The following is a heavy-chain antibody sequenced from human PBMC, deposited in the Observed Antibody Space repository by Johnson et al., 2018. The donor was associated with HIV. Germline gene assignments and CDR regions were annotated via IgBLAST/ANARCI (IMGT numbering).Heavy chain of an antibody. CDR2: ISGSGGST. V-gene: IGHV3-11*01. CDR3: ARDPGSSPWALTGAGFDI. J-gene: IGHJ3*02. D-gene: IGHD6-6*01. Sequence: QVQLVESGGGLVKPGGSLRLSCVASGFAFSDYYMSWIRQAPGKGLEWVSYISGSGGSTYYADSVKGRFTISRDNSKNSLYLQMNSLRAEDTAVYYCARDPGSSPWALTGAGFDIWGQGKMVTVSS. CDR1: GFAFSDYY.